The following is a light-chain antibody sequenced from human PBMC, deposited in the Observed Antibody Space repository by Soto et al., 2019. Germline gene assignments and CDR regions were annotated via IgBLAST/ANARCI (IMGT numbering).Light chain of an antibody. Sequence: EIVLTQSPGTLSLSPGKRATLSCRASQSVSSSYLAWYQQKPGQTPRLLIHGVSSRATGIQDRFSGSGSGTDFTLTISRLEPEDFAVYYCHQYGKSPWTFGQGTKVEIK. CDR1: QSVSSSY. CDR3: HQYGKSPWT. V-gene: IGKV3-20*01. J-gene: IGKJ1*01. CDR2: GVS.